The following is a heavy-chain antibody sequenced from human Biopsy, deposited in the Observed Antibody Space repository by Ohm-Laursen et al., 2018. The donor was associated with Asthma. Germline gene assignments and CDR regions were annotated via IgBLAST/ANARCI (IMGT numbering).Heavy chain of an antibody. J-gene: IGHJ4*02. CDR1: GGTFSNFA. CDR2: IMTVFGTT. V-gene: IGHV1-69*06. Sequence: SVKASCKAPGGTFSNFAISWVRQAPGQGLEWLGGIMTVFGTTNYAQRFQGRVTITADIFTRTAYMELSSLSSDDTAVYYCASDFPKDYVRYNFQFWGQGTLVTVSS. D-gene: IGHD4-17*01. CDR3: ASDFPKDYVRYNFQF.